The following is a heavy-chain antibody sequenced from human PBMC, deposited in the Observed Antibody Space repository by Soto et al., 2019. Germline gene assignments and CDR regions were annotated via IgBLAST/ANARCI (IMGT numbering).Heavy chain of an antibody. J-gene: IGHJ6*02. D-gene: IGHD3-10*01. CDR2: IVTSYQGT. CDR1: GFAFDNYA. CDR3: AKDSYGSGTNYFYGMDV. V-gene: IGHV3-23*05. Sequence: GGSLRLSCAASGFAFDNYAMAWVRQAPGKGLEWVSSIVTSYQGTFYSDSVRGRFTVSRDSSKNSLFLQMNSLSAEDTAVYYCAKDSYGSGTNYFYGMDVRGQGTTVTVSS.